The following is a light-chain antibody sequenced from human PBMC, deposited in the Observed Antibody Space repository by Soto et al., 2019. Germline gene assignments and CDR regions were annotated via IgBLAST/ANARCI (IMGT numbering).Light chain of an antibody. V-gene: IGKV3-20*01. CDR2: GAS. J-gene: IGKJ3*01. CDR1: QSVSSSY. Sequence: EIVLTQSPGTLSLSPGERATLSCRASQSVSSSYLAWYQQKPGQAPRLLIYGASSRATGIPDRLSGSGSGTDFTLTISRLEPEDFAVYYCRQYGSSPFTCGPGTKVDIK. CDR3: RQYGSSPFT.